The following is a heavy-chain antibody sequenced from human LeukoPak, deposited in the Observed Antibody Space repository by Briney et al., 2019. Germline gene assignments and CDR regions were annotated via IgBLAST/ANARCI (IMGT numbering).Heavy chain of an antibody. J-gene: IGHJ4*02. CDR1: GGSISSSSYY. Sequence: PSETLSLTCTVSGGSISSSSYYWGWIRQPPGKGLEWNGSIYYSGSTYYHPSLKSRVTISVDTSKNQFSLKLSSVTAADTAVYYCASSGGYTPFDYWGQGTLVTGSS. CDR2: IYYSGST. V-gene: IGHV4-39*07. CDR3: ASSGGYTPFDY. D-gene: IGHD3-16*02.